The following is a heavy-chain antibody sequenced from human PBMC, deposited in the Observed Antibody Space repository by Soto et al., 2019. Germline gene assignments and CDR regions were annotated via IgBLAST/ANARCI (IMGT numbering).Heavy chain of an antibody. J-gene: IGHJ4*02. CDR3: AKDNHQSYYDFWSGDFDY. V-gene: IGHV3-23*01. CDR2: ISGSGGST. D-gene: IGHD3-3*01. Sequence: GGSLRLSCAASGFTFSSYAMSWVRQAPGKGLEWVSAISGSGGSTYYADSVKGRFTISRDNSKNTLYLQMNSLRAEDAAVYYCAKDNHQSYYDFWSGDFDYWGQGTLVTVSS. CDR1: GFTFSSYA.